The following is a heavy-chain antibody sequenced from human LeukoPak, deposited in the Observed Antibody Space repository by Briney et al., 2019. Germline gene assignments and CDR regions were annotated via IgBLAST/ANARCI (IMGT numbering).Heavy chain of an antibody. D-gene: IGHD3-9*01. J-gene: IGHJ4*02. CDR1: GYSFTSYW. CDR2: IYPGDSDT. CDR3: ARAPLLRYFDWFAPYFDY. Sequence: GESLKISCKGSGYSFTSYWIGWVRQMPGKGLEWMGIIYPGDSDTRYSPSFQGQVTISANKSISTAYLQWSSLKASDTAMYYCARAPLLRYFDWFAPYFDYWGQGTLVTVSS. V-gene: IGHV5-51*01.